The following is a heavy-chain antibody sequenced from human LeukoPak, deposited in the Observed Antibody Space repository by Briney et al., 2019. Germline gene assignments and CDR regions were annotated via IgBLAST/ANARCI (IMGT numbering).Heavy chain of an antibody. CDR2: INWNGGST. CDR1: GFTFDDYG. D-gene: IGHD3-22*01. V-gene: IGHV3-20*04. CDR3: AKDHYYDSSGYSEYFQH. Sequence: PGGSLRLSCAASGFTFDDYGMSWVRQAPGKGLEWVSGINWNGGSTGYADSVKGRFTISRDNSKNTLYLQMNSLRAEDTAVYYCAKDHYYDSSGYSEYFQHWGQGTLVTVSS. J-gene: IGHJ1*01.